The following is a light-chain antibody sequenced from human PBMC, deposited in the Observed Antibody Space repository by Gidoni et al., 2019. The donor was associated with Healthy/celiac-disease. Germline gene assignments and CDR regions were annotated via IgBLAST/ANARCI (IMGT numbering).Light chain of an antibody. J-gene: IGLJ3*02. CDR3: QSYDSSLSGWV. V-gene: IGLV1-40*01. Sequence: QSVLPPPPSVSGAPGQMVTISCTGSSSNIGAGYDVHWYQQLPGTAPKLLIFGNSNRTSGVPDRFDGSKYGTSAALAITGLQAEDEADYYGQSYDSSLSGWVFGGGTKLTAL. CDR1: SSNIGAGYD. CDR2: GNS.